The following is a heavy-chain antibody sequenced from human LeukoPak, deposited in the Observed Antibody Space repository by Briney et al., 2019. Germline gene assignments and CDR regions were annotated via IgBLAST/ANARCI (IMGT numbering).Heavy chain of an antibody. V-gene: IGHV1-18*01. D-gene: IGHD2-15*01. CDR2: ISTCNGNT. Sequence: ASVKVSCKASGYTFTSYGIGWVRQAPGQGLEWMGWISTCNGNTNYAQKLQDRVTMTTDTSTSTAYMELRSLSSDDTAVYYCARNPPYCSGGSCYPYYFDYWGQGTLVTVSS. CDR1: GYTFTSYG. CDR3: ARNPPYCSGGSCYPYYFDY. J-gene: IGHJ4*02.